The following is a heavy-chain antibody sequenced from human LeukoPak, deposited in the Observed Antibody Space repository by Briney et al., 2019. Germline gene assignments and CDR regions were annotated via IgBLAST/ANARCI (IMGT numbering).Heavy chain of an antibody. Sequence: AETLSLTCAVYGGSFSSSYRSWIRQPPGKGLEWIGEMNHSGSNNCNPSLKSRVTISVDTTKNQFSLKLSSVTAAGTAVYYCARGIGVAGTLSHFDYWGQGTLVTVSS. CDR3: ARGIGVAGTLSHFDY. V-gene: IGHV4-34*01. D-gene: IGHD6-19*01. J-gene: IGHJ4*02. CDR2: MNHSGSN. CDR1: GGSFSSSY.